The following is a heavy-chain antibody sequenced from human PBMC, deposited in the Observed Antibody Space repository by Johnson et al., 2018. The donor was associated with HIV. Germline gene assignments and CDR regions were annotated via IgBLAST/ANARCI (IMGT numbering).Heavy chain of an antibody. CDR1: GFTVSSTY. J-gene: IGHJ3*02. V-gene: IGHV3-53*01. CDR3: AGDPILFCGGGCYSSFVGAFDI. Sequence: VLLVESGGGLIQPGGSLRLSCAASGFTVSSTYMSWVRQAPGKGLEWVSLIYTDGRTYSADSVKGRFSISRDNAKNSLYRQMNSLRAEDTALYYCAGDPILFCGGGCYSSFVGAFDIWGQGTMVTVSS. CDR2: IYTDGRT. D-gene: IGHD2-21*01.